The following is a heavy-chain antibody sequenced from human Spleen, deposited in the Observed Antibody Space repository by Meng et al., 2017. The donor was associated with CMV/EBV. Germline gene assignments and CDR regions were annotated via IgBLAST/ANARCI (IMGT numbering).Heavy chain of an antibody. J-gene: IGHJ5*02. Sequence: QVQLVQSGSELKNPGASVKVSCKASGYSFTSYAMNWVRQAPGQGLEWMGWINPNSGGTNYAQKFQGRVTMTRDTSISTAYMELSRLRSDDTAVYYCARVWAPWGQGTLVTVSS. D-gene: IGHD7-27*01. CDR1: GYSFTSYA. V-gene: IGHV1-2*02. CDR3: ARVWAP. CDR2: INPNSGGT.